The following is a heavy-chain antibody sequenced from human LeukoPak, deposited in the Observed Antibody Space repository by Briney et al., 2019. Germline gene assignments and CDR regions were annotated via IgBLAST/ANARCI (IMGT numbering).Heavy chain of an antibody. D-gene: IGHD3-10*01. V-gene: IGHV3-21*03. CDR1: GFTFSSYN. J-gene: IGHJ4*02. CDR2: ITSSSNYI. Sequence: GGSLRLSCAASGFTFSSYNMNWVRQAPGKGLEWVSSITSSSNYIYYADSVKGRFTISRDNAKNSLYLQMNSLRAEDTTVYYCARDCWDYGSGNYCGIDYWGQGTLVTVSS. CDR3: ARDCWDYGSGNYCGIDY.